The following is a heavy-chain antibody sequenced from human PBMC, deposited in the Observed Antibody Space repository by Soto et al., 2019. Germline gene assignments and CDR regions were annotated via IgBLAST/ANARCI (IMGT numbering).Heavy chain of an antibody. CDR2: INHSGST. CDR1: GGSFSGYY. V-gene: IGHV4-34*01. D-gene: IGHD6-6*01. Sequence: SETLSLTCAVYGGSFSGYYWSWIRQPPGKGLEWIGEINHSGSTNYNPSLKSRVTISVDTSKNQFSLKLSSVTAADTAVYYCARMPKAQPYSSSSSWFDPWGQGTLVTVSS. CDR3: ARMPKAQPYSSSSSWFDP. J-gene: IGHJ5*02.